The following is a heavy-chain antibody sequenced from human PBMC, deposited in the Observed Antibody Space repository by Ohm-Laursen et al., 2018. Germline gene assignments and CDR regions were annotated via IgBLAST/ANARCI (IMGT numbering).Heavy chain of an antibody. V-gene: IGHV3-30*18. J-gene: IGHJ4*02. D-gene: IGHD3-22*01. CDR1: GFTFSSYG. Sequence: SLRLSCTAPGFTFSSYGMHWVRQAPGKGLEWVAVISYDGSNKYYADSVKGRFTISRDNSKNTLYLQMNSLRAEDTAVYYCAKDRYYDSSGYLAGYWGQGTLVTVSS. CDR3: AKDRYYDSSGYLAGY. CDR2: ISYDGSNK.